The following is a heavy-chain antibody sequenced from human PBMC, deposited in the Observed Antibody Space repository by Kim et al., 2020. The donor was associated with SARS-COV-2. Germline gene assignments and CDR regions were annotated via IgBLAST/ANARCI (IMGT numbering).Heavy chain of an antibody. CDR3: ARDRNYYDSSGYYSTWEY. Sequence: SVKVSCKASGGTFSSYAISWVRQAPGQGLEWMGGIIPIFGTANYAQKFQGRVTITADESTSTAYMELSSLRSEDTAVYYCARDRNYYDSSGYYSTWEYWGQGPLVTVSS. J-gene: IGHJ1*01. V-gene: IGHV1-69*13. D-gene: IGHD3-22*01. CDR1: GGTFSSYA. CDR2: IIPIFGTA.